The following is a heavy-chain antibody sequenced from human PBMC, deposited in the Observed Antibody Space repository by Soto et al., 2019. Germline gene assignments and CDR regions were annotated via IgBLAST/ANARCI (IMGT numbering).Heavy chain of an antibody. CDR3: ASSKGPLDH. CDR1: GFTFSSYT. D-gene: IGHD3-3*02. CDR2: ITGSSDIV. J-gene: IGHJ4*02. V-gene: IGHV3-48*01. Sequence: GGSLRLSCVASGFTFSSYTMNWVRQAPGKGLEWVAYITGSSDIVYYADSVKGRFTISRDNAKNSLYLQMSSLRADDTSVYYRASSKGPLDHWGQGTLVTVS.